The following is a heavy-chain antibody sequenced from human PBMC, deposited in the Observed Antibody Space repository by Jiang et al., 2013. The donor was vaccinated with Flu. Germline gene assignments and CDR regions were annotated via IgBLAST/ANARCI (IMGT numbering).Heavy chain of an antibody. Sequence: QLVESGGGVVQPGRSLRLSCAASGFTSSSYGMHWVRQAPGKGLEWVAVIWYDGSNKYYADSVKGRFTISRDNSKNTLYLQMNSLRAEDTAVYYCARESLVRGVIIPFDYWGQGTLVTVSS. J-gene: IGHJ4*02. CDR1: GFTSSSYG. CDR2: IWYDGSNK. CDR3: ARESLVRGVIIPFDY. V-gene: IGHV3-33*01. D-gene: IGHD3-10*01.